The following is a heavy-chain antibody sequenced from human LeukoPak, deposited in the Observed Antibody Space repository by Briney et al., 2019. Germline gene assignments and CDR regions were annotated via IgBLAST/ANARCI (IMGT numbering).Heavy chain of an antibody. CDR3: ARIRYYYDSSGYSSTYYFDY. J-gene: IGHJ4*02. CDR1: GFSLSTSGMS. CDR2: SDWDDDK. V-gene: IGHV2-70*11. D-gene: IGHD3-22*01. Sequence: ESGPALVKPTQTLTLTCTFSGFSLSTSGMSVNWIRQPPGKALEWLASSDWDDDKYYSTSLKTRLTISKDTSKHRVVLTLTNMAPVDTATYYCARIRYYYDSSGYSSTYYFDYWGQGTLVTVSS.